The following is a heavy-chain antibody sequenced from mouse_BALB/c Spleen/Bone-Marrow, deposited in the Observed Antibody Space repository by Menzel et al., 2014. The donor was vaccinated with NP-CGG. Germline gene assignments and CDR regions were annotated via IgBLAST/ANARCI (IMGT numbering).Heavy chain of an antibody. J-gene: IGHJ1*01. V-gene: IGHV14-3*02. CDR2: IDPANGNT. Sequence: VQLQQSGAELVKPGASVKLSCTASGFNIKDTYMHWVKQRPEQGLEWIGRIDPANGNTKYDPKFQGKATITADTSSNTAYLQLSSLTSEDTDVDSCATMITDWYFDVWGAGTTFTVSS. D-gene: IGHD2-4*01. CDR1: GFNIKDTY. CDR3: ATMITDWYFDV.